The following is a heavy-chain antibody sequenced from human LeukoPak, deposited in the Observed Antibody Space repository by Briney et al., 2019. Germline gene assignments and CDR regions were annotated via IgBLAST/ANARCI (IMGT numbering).Heavy chain of an antibody. CDR3: ARDAGDYYGMDV. Sequence: GSLRLSCAASGFTFSRYWMHWVRQAPGKGLVWVSRINSDGSTTNYADSVKGRFTISRDNAKNTLYLQMNSLRAEDTAVYYCARDAGDYYGMDVWGQGTTVTVSS. J-gene: IGHJ6*02. CDR2: INSDGSTT. V-gene: IGHV3-74*01. CDR1: GFTFSRYW.